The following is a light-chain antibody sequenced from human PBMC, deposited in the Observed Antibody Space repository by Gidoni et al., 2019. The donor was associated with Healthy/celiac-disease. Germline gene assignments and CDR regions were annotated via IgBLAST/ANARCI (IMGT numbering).Light chain of an antibody. CDR1: QDISNY. CDR2: DAS. CDR3: QKYDNLPIT. J-gene: IGKJ5*01. V-gene: IGKV1-33*01. Sequence: DIQMTQSQSSLSASVVDRVTITCQASQDISNYLNWYQQKPGKAPKLLIYDASNLETGVPSRFSGSGSGTDFTVTISSLQHEDIATYYCQKYDNLPITFGQGTRLEIK.